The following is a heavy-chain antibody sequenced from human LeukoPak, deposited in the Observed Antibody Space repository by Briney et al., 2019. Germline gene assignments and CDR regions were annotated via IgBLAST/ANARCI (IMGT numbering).Heavy chain of an antibody. CDR3: AKARHCTTATCASAAFDA. CDR1: GFTFNMHA. V-gene: IGHV3-30-3*01. J-gene: IGHJ3*01. CDR2: ISNDGSEE. D-gene: IGHD2/OR15-2a*01. Sequence: PGGSLRLSCAASGFTFNMHAMHWVRQAPGKGLEWVAVISNDGSEEYYADSVRGRFPVSRDNFKNTVCLQMNSLRPEDTAVYYCAKARHCTTATCASAAFDAWGQGTMVTVSS.